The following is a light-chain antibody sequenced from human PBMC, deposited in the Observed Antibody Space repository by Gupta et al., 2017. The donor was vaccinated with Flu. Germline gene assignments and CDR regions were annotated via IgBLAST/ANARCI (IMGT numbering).Light chain of an antibody. J-gene: IGKJ1*01. Sequence: DIQMTQSPSTLSASVGDRVTISCRASQSISTWLAWYQQKPGKAPNLLIYKASTLPSGVPSRFSGSGSGTEFTLTIRSLQPDDFATYYCQQDQTYSTFGQGTRVELK. CDR2: KAS. V-gene: IGKV1-5*03. CDR3: QQDQTYST. CDR1: QSISTW.